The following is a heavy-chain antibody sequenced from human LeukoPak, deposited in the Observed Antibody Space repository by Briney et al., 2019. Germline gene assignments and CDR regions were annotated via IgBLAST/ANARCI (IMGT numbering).Heavy chain of an antibody. Sequence: ASVKVSCKASGYTFTGYYMHWVRQAPGQGLEWMGWINPNSGGTNYAQKFQGRVTMTRDTSISTAYMELSRLRSDDTAVYYCAVRGSYRFSDYYYMDVWGKGTTVTISS. D-gene: IGHD3-16*01. CDR2: INPNSGGT. CDR1: GYTFTGYY. V-gene: IGHV1-2*02. CDR3: AVRGSYRFSDYYYMDV. J-gene: IGHJ6*03.